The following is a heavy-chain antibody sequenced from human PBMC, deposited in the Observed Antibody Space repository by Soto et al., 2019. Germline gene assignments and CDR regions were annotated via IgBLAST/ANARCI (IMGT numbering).Heavy chain of an antibody. V-gene: IGHV4-30-4*01. D-gene: IGHD2-8*01. CDR3: ARAPVGMDSINFFDH. CDR1: GDSISSDGYH. J-gene: IGHJ4*02. CDR2: IYNGGRT. Sequence: PSETLSLTCTVSGDSISSDGYHWSWIRQSPGKGLEWIGYIYNGGRTFYRPSLESRINMSLDATKNSYPLRLTSVTAADTAVYYCARAPVGMDSINFFDHWGQGSLFTVSS.